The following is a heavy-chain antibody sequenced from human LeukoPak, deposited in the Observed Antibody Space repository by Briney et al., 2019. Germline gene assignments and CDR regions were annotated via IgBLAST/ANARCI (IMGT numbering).Heavy chain of an antibody. Sequence: SETLSLTCTVSGGSISSYYWSWIRQPPGKGLEWIGYIYYSGSTNYNPSPKSRVTISVDTSKNQFSLKLSSVTAADTAVYYCATYSSGWYPYYFDYWGQGTLVTVSS. CDR1: GGSISSYY. J-gene: IGHJ4*02. CDR2: IYYSGST. D-gene: IGHD6-19*01. V-gene: IGHV4-59*01. CDR3: ATYSSGWYPYYFDY.